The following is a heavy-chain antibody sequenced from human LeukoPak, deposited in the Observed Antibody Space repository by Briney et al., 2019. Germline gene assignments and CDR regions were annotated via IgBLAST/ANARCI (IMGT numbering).Heavy chain of an antibody. Sequence: PSETLSLTCTVSGGSISSSSYYWSWIRQPAGKGLEWIGRIYTSGSTNYNPSLKSRVTISVDTSKNQFSLKLSSVTAADTAVYYCARARRDGYNYYYYYYMDVWGKGTTVTIPS. D-gene: IGHD5-24*01. CDR2: IYTSGST. V-gene: IGHV4-61*02. J-gene: IGHJ6*03. CDR3: ARARRDGYNYYYYYYMDV. CDR1: GGSISSSSYY.